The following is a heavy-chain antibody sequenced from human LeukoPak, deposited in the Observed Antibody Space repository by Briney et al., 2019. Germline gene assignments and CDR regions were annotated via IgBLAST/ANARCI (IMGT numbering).Heavy chain of an antibody. CDR2: IIPILGIA. CDR3: ARSYYDSSGYDVAEYFQH. Sequence: ASVKVSCKASGGTFSSYAISWVRQAPGQGLEWMGRIIPILGIANYAQKFQGRVTITADKSTSTAYMELSSLRSEDTAVYYCARSYYDSSGYDVAEYFQHWGQGTLVTVSS. CDR1: GGTFSSYA. D-gene: IGHD3-22*01. J-gene: IGHJ1*01. V-gene: IGHV1-69*04.